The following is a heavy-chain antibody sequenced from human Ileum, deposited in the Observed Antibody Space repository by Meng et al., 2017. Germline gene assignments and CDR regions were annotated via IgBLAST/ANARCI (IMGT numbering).Heavy chain of an antibody. V-gene: IGHV3-23*01. CDR1: GFTFNIYA. D-gene: IGHD3-16*01. J-gene: IGHJ4*02. Sequence: GESLKISCAASGFTFNIYAMTWVRQAPGKGLEWVSGISDRGGEIYYADSVKGRFTISRDNSRNTLYLQMNSLRVEDTAVYYCARAASVLVWGQGTLVT. CDR2: ISDRGGEI. CDR3: ARAASVLV.